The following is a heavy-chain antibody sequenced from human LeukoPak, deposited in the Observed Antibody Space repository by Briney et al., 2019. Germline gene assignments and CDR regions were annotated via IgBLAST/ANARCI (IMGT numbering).Heavy chain of an antibody. CDR2: IYSGGST. J-gene: IGHJ6*02. D-gene: IGHD3-9*01. CDR1: GFTVSSNY. V-gene: IGHV3-53*01. Sequence: GGSLRLSCAASGFTVSSNYMSWVRQAPGKGLEWVSVIYSGGSTYYADSVKGRFTISRDNSKNTLYLQVNSLRAEDTAVYYCARDHYDILTGYFNGMDVWGQGTTVTVSS. CDR3: ARDHYDILTGYFNGMDV.